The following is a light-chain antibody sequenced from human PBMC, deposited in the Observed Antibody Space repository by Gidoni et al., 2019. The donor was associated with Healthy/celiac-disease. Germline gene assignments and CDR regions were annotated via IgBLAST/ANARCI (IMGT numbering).Light chain of an antibody. CDR1: QDISNY. CDR3: QQYDNFPPT. J-gene: IGKJ5*01. V-gene: IGKV1-33*01. Sequence: IQMTQSPSSLSASVGDRVTITCQASQDISNYLNWYQQKPGKDPKLLIYDASNLETGVPSRFSGSGSGTDFTFTISSLQPEDIATYYCQQYDNFPPTFGQGTRLEIK. CDR2: DAS.